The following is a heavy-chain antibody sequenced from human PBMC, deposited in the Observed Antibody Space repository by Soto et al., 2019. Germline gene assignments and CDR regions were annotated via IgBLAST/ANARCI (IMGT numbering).Heavy chain of an antibody. Sequence: ASVKVSCKASGYTFTGYYMHWVRQAPGQGLEWMGWINPNSGGTNYAQKFQGWVTMTRDTSISTAYMELSRLISDDTAVYYCARESSGWADYYYGMDVWGQGTTVTVSS. V-gene: IGHV1-2*04. CDR2: INPNSGGT. J-gene: IGHJ6*02. CDR1: GYTFTGYY. D-gene: IGHD6-19*01. CDR3: ARESSGWADYYYGMDV.